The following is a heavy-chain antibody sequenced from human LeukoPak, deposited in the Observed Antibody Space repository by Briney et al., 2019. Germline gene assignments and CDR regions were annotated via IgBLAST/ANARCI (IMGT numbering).Heavy chain of an antibody. CDR1: EFTFSSYS. CDR3: AREHSEAFDI. Sequence: GGSLRLSCAASEFTFSSYSMNWVRQAPGKGLEWVSSIGSSSTSIYYAGSVKGRFTTSRDNAKNSLYLQMNSLRAEDSAVYYCAREHSEAFDIWGQETMVTVSS. D-gene: IGHD2-15*01. J-gene: IGHJ3*02. V-gene: IGHV3-21*01. CDR2: IGSSSTSI.